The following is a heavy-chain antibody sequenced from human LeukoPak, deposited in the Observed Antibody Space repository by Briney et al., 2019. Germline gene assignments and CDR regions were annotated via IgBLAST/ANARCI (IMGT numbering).Heavy chain of an antibody. Sequence: RPGGSLRLSCAASGFTFSSYWMHWVRQAPGKGLEWVANIKEDGTETYYVDSVKGRFTISRDNAKNSLYLQTNSLRVEDTAVYYCAKEGRSLQTYWGQGTLVTVSS. CDR2: IKEDGTET. V-gene: IGHV3-7*03. CDR1: GFTFSSYW. D-gene: IGHD5-24*01. CDR3: AKEGRSLQTY. J-gene: IGHJ4*02.